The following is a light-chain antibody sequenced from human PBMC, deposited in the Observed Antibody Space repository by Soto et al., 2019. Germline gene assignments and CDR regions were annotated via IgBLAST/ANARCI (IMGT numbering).Light chain of an antibody. CDR3: QQYGDWPLT. J-gene: IGKJ4*01. CDR1: QSVGNN. V-gene: IGKV3-15*01. Sequence: EIVLTQSPATLSVSPGEIATLSCSASQSVGNNFAWYQQKPGQAPRLLIFATSTRATGVPARFSVSGSGTEFTLSISSLQSDDCAGYYCQQYGDWPLTFGGGAKVEIE. CDR2: ATS.